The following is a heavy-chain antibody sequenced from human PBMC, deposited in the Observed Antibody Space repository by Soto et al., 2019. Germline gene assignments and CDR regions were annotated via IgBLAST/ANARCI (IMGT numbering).Heavy chain of an antibody. J-gene: IGHJ1*01. CDR2: TRNKANSYTT. Sequence: EVQLVESGGGLVQPGGSLRLSCAASGFTFSDHYMDWVRQAPGKGLEWVGRTRNKANSYTTEYAASVKGRFTISRDDSKNSLYLQMNSLKTEDTAVYYCARVRGYRGMAFQHWGQGTLVTVSS. CDR3: ARVRGYRGMAFQH. V-gene: IGHV3-72*01. CDR1: GFTFSDHY. D-gene: IGHD1-26*01.